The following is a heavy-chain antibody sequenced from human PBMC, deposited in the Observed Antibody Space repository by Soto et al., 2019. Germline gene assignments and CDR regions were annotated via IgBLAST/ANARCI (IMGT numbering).Heavy chain of an antibody. CDR2: IYYSGST. Sequence: SETLSLTCTVSGGSVSSGSYYWSWIRQPPGKGLEWIGYIYYSGSTNYNPSLKSRVTISVDTSKNQFSLKLSSVTAADTAVYYCARGRYSSSWNYWGQGTLVTVSS. J-gene: IGHJ4*02. D-gene: IGHD6-13*01. CDR1: GGSVSSGSYY. V-gene: IGHV4-61*01. CDR3: ARGRYSSSWNY.